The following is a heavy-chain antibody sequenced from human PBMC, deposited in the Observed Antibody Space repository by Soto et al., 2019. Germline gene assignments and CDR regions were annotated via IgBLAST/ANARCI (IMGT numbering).Heavy chain of an antibody. D-gene: IGHD3-16*01. CDR3: ATYDSPYYYMDV. V-gene: IGHV4-59*13. J-gene: IGHJ6*03. Sequence: SETLSLTCTVSGGSISRYFWSWIRQPPGKGLQWIGHIYYSGSTDYNPSLKSRVAISVDASKTHLSLRLNSVTAADAAVYYCATYDSPYYYMDVWGKGTTVTVSS. CDR2: IYYSGST. CDR1: GGSISRYF.